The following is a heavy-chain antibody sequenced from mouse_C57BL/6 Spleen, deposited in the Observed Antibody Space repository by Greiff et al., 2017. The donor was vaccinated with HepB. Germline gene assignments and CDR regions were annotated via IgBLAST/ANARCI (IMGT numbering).Heavy chain of an antibody. J-gene: IGHJ4*01. CDR1: GYAFSSYW. CDR2: LYLGDGGT. V-gene: IGHV1-80*01. Sequence: VQLQQSGAELVKPGASVKISCKASGYAFSSYWMNWVKQRPGKGLERIGQLYLGDGGTTYSGKFKGKATLTAVKSSSTAYMQRSSLTSEDSAVYCCARERAGSGAMDYWGQGTSVTVSS. CDR3: ARERAGSGAMDY. D-gene: IGHD1-1*01.